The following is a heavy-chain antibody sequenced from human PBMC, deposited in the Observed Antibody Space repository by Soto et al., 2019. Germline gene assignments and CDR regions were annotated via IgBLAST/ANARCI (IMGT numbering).Heavy chain of an antibody. J-gene: IGHJ4*02. D-gene: IGHD5-12*01. Sequence: ETLSLTCTVSGDSINSVDHYWSWSRQPPCKGLEWIGYNYHSGTTNYNPSLNSRLTISVDTSKNQFSLRLTSVTAADTAMYYCVREAYIGYGHAIDHWGQGILVTVSS. CDR3: VREAYIGYGHAIDH. CDR2: NYHSGTT. CDR1: GDSINSVDHY. V-gene: IGHV4-61*08.